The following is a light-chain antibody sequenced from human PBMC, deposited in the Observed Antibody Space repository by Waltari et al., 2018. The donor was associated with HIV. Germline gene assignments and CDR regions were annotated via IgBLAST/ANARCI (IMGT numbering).Light chain of an antibody. Sequence: QSVLNQSPSASGTPGQRVIISCAGSSSNSGSNPVTWYQQFPGTAPKLLIYSYGQRPSGVPERFSGSKSATSASLAIGGLRSEDEADYYCATWDDSLNAWVFGGGTKLTVL. V-gene: IGLV1-44*01. J-gene: IGLJ3*02. CDR3: ATWDDSLNAWV. CDR2: SYG. CDR1: SSNSGSNP.